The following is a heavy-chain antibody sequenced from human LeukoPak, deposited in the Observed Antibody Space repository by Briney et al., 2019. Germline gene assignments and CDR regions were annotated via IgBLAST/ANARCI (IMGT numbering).Heavy chain of an antibody. CDR1: GGSFSDYY. CDR2: INHSGGT. J-gene: IGHJ4*02. D-gene: IGHD1-26*01. CDR3: ARGGGSFGYYFDY. V-gene: IGHV4-34*01. Sequence: TSETLSLTCAVYGGSFSDYYWSWIRQPPGKGLEWIGEINHSGGTNYNPSLKSRVTISIDTSKNQFSLKLSSVTAADTAVYYCARGGGSFGYYFDYWGQGTLVTVSS.